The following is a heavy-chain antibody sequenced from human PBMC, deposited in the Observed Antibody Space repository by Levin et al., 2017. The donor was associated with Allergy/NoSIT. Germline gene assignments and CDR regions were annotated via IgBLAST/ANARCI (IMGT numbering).Heavy chain of an antibody. CDR1: GFTFRDYG. J-gene: IGHJ6*02. D-gene: IGHD3-10*01. CDR2: ISNDGTFE. Sequence: GESLKISCAGFGFTFRDYGINWVRLAPGKGLEWAAVISNDGTFENYADSVKGRFTISRDNSKDTVYLQMNGLRADDTAVYFCAKDRYPGDSTSGMDVWGHGTTVTVSS. CDR3: AKDRYPGDSTSGMDV. V-gene: IGHV3-30*18.